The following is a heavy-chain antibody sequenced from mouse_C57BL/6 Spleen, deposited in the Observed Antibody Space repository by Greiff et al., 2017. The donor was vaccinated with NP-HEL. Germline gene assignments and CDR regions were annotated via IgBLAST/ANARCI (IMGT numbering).Heavy chain of an antibody. V-gene: IGHV14-4*01. CDR2: IDPGNGDT. CDR1: GFNIKDDY. CDR3: TALTATRC. D-gene: IGHD4-1*01. J-gene: IGHJ2*01. Sequence: VHVKQSGAELVRPGASVKLSCTASGFNIKDDYMHWVKQRPEQGLEWIGWIDPGNGDTEYASKFQGKATITADTSSNTAYLQLISLTSEETAVYYCTALTATRCWGTVATLTVAS.